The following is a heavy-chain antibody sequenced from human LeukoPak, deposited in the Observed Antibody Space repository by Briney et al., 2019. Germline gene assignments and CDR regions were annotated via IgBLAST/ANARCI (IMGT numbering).Heavy chain of an antibody. V-gene: IGHV3-23*01. CDR2: ISGSGGST. CDR1: TFTFTIYA. J-gene: IGHJ4*02. D-gene: IGHD6-13*01. Sequence: GRSRRPSSAASTFTFTIYAMSWVRPAPGNGLEWDSAISGSGGSTYYADSVKGRLTISRHNSENTLYLQMNSLRSEDTAVYYCAKDLYSSSWRGSMFFDYWGQGTLVTVSS. CDR3: AKDLYSSSWRGSMFFDY.